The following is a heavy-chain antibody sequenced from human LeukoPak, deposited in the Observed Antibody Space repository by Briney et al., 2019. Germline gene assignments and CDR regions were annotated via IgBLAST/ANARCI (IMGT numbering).Heavy chain of an antibody. V-gene: IGHV4-39*07. J-gene: IGHJ5*02. CDR1: GGSIISDSYY. Sequence: SETLSLTCTVSGGSIISDSYYWAWIRQPPGKGLEWIGSAYYNGETYYNPSLKSRVTISVDTSKSQFSLKLTSVTAADTAIYFCARDSRYDSSGHAPWGQGSLVTVSS. CDR3: ARDSRYDSSGHAP. D-gene: IGHD3-22*01. CDR2: AYYNGET.